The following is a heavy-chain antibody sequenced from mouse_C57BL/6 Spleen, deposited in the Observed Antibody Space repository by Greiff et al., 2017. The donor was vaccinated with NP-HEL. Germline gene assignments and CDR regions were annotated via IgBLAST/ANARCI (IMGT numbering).Heavy chain of an antibody. CDR3: ADNWFAY. V-gene: IGHV1-26*01. J-gene: IGHJ3*01. CDR1: GYTFTDYY. CDR2: INPNNGGT. Sequence: EVQLQQSGPELVKPGASVKISCKASGYTFTDYYMNWVKQSHGKSLEWIGDINPNNGGTSYNQKFKGKATLTVDKSSSIAYMELRSLTSEDSAVYYCADNWFAYWGQGTLVTVSA.